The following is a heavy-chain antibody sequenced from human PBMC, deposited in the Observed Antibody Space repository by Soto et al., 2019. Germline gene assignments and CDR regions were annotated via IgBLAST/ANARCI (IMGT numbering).Heavy chain of an antibody. V-gene: IGHV4-4*02. CDR3: ARRVDLGGSYPFDP. J-gene: IGHJ5*02. D-gene: IGHD1-26*01. Sequence: QVQLQESGPGLVKPSETLSLTCVVSGGSISNTNWWSWVRQPPGKGLEWIGEIYHSGSTTYTTYSVSLKMRVPXXVXKXXTQFSLKVTFVTAADTAVYYCARRVDLGGSYPFDPWGQGTLVTVSS. CDR2: IYHSGST. CDR1: GGSISNTNW.